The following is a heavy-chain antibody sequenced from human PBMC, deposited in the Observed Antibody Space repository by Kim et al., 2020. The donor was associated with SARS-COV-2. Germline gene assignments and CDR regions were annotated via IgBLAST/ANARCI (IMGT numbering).Heavy chain of an antibody. V-gene: IGHV1-18*01. CDR1: GYTFTSYG. J-gene: IGHJ4*02. CDR3: ARVQITIFGVVIFRPSFDY. D-gene: IGHD3-3*01. Sequence: ASVKVSCKASGYTFTSYGISWVRQAPGQGLEWMGWISAYNGNTNYAQKLQGRVTMTTDTSTSTAYMELRSLRSDDTAVYYCARVQITIFGVVIFRPSFDYWGQGTLVTVSS. CDR2: ISAYNGNT.